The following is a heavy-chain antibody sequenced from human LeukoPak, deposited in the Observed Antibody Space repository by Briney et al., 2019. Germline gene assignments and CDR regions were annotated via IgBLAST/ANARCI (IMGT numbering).Heavy chain of an antibody. V-gene: IGHV4-39*01. CDR3: ARLEGTVWFGANYSMDV. Sequence: PSETLSLTCTVSGGSISSSRYYWGWIRQPPGKGLEWIGSIYYSGSTYYNPSLKSRVTISVDTSKNQFSLKLSSVTAAETAVYYCARLEGTVWFGANYSMDVWGQGTTVTVTS. J-gene: IGHJ6*02. CDR2: IYYSGST. CDR1: GGSISSSRYY. D-gene: IGHD3-10*01.